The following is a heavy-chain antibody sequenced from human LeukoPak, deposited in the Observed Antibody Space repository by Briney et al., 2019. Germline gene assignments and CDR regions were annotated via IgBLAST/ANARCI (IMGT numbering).Heavy chain of an antibody. CDR3: AKARGGGYPFDY. Sequence: GRPLRLSCAASGFTFDDYAMHWVRQAPGKGLEWVSGISWNSGSIGYADSVKGRFTISRDNAKNSLYLQMNSLRAEDTALYYCAKARGGGYPFDYWGQGTLVTVSS. D-gene: IGHD2-15*01. CDR1: GFTFDDYA. CDR2: ISWNSGSI. J-gene: IGHJ4*02. V-gene: IGHV3-9*01.